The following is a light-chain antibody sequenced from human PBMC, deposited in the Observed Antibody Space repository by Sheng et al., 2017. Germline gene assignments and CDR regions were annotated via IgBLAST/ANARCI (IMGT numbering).Light chain of an antibody. CDR1: QDIITY. Sequence: DLQLTQSPSFLSASVGDRVSITCRASQDIITYLAWYQQRPGKPPTLLIYSGSTLHSGVPTRFSGSGYGTEFTLTISGLQTEDFATYYCQHFHFFPLSFGGGTKVDIK. V-gene: IGKV1-9*01. J-gene: IGKJ4*01. CDR2: SGS. CDR3: QHFHFFPLS.